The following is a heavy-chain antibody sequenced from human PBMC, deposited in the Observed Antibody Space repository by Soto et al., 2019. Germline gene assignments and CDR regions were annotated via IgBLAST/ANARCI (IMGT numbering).Heavy chain of an antibody. J-gene: IGHJ4*02. CDR3: ANYFMFRQWLET. CDR2: INYRWPA. D-gene: IGHD5-18*01. V-gene: IGHV4-39*02. Sequence: YETLPLTGIASGGSINKSTSFWGWLRQSPGKNLERIATINYRWPAEYNPSLKSRVTISVDRSRNVLSLQMNYVTASDTAAHYCANYFMFRQWLETWGQGTLLTVYS. CDR1: GGSINKSTSF.